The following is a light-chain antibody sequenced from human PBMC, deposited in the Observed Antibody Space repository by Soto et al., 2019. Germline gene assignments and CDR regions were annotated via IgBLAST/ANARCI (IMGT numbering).Light chain of an antibody. CDR1: SSDVGGYNY. V-gene: IGLV2-11*01. Sequence: QSALTQPRSVSGSPGQSVTISCTRTSSDVGGYNYVSWYQQHPGKAPKLMIYDVSKRPSGVTERFAGSKSGNTAALVISGLQAEEEADYCCCSNAGSYAWVFGGWTKPTVL. J-gene: IGLJ3*02. CDR3: CSNAGSYAWV. CDR2: DVS.